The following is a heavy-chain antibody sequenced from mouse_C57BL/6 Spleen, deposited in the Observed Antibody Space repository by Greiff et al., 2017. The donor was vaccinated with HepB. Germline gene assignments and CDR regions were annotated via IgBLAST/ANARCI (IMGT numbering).Heavy chain of an antibody. Sequence: EVKLQESGPGLVKPSQSLSLTCSVTGYSITSGYYWNWIRQFPGNKLEWMGYISYDGSNNYNPSLKNRISITRDTSKNQFFLKLNSVTTEDTATYYCASSRAMDYWGQGTSVTVSS. CDR1: GYSITSGYY. CDR2: ISYDGSN. V-gene: IGHV3-6*01. J-gene: IGHJ4*01. CDR3: ASSRAMDY.